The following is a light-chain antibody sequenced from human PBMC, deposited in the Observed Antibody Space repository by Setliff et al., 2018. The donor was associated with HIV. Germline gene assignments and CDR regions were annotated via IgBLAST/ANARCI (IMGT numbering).Light chain of an antibody. V-gene: IGLV2-14*02. CDR1: SSDVGSYNL. CDR2: EVS. J-gene: IGLJ1*01. Sequence: LTQPVSVSGSPGQSITISCTGTSSDVGSYNLVSWYKQHPGKAPKLMIYEVSNRPSGVSNRFSGSKSGSTASLTISGLQAEDEADYYCTSYTRDNTITRVFGTGTKVTVL. CDR3: TSYTRDNTITRV.